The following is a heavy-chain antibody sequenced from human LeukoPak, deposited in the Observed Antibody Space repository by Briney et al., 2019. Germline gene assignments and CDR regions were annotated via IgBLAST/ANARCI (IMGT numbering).Heavy chain of an antibody. Sequence: PGRSLRLSCVASGFTFSNYAMHWVRQAPGKGLEWVAVISYDGNSKYYADSVKGRFTISRDNSKNTVYLQMNSLRLEDTAMYYCAREYLSLDSWGQGTPVTVSS. CDR1: GFTFSNYA. D-gene: IGHD2-2*01. J-gene: IGHJ4*02. CDR2: ISYDGNSK. V-gene: IGHV3-30-3*01. CDR3: AREYLSLDS.